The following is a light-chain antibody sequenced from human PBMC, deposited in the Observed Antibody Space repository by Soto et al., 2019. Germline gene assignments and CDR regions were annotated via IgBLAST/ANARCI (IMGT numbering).Light chain of an antibody. CDR1: RIDIGAYNF. CDR2: DVN. J-gene: IGLJ2*01. CDR3: TSWTTSTTMI. V-gene: IGLV2-14*03. Sequence: QSALTQPASVSGSPGQWRTISCTGTRIDIGAYNFVSWYQQHPGDVPKFILYDVNVRPSGVSHRFSGSKSGNTASLTISGLQAEDEADYYCTSWTTSTTMIFGGGTKVTVL.